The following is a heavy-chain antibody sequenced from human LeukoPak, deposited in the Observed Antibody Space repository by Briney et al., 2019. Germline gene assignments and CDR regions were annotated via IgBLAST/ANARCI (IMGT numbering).Heavy chain of an antibody. CDR1: GFTFRNYW. CDR2: IDIDGSST. CDR3: VRGSNYYFDY. V-gene: IGHV3-74*01. D-gene: IGHD1-26*01. Sequence: GGSLRLSCAASGFTFRNYWMHCVRQAPGKGLVWVSRIDIDGSSTTYADSVKGRFTISRDNAKNTLFLQMNSLRAEDTAVYYCVRGSNYYFDYWGQGTLVTVSS. J-gene: IGHJ4*02.